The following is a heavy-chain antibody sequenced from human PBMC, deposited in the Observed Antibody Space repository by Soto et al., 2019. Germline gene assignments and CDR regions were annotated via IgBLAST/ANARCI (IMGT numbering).Heavy chain of an antibody. J-gene: IGHJ4*02. V-gene: IGHV1-18*01. CDR1: GYIFPSCT. Sequence: QVQLVQSGAEVKKPGASVKVSCKAPGYIFPSCTISWVRQAPGQGLEWMGWISAYNGNIKDAQKFQGRFTMTTDTSTSTAYMELRSLTSDETAMYYCAIANYGDNDYWGQETLVTVSS. CDR3: AIANYGDNDY. D-gene: IGHD4-17*01. CDR2: ISAYNGNI.